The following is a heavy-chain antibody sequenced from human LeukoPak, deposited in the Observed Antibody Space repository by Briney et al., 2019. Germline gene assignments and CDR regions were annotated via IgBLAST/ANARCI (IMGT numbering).Heavy chain of an antibody. CDR1: GYSFSSYW. D-gene: IGHD3-3*01. CDR3: ARQLPGRFLEWLLY. CDR2: IDPSDSYT. J-gene: IGHJ4*02. Sequence: GESLRISCKGSGYSFSSYWINWVRQMPGEGLEWMGRIDPSDSYTNYSPSFQGHVTISADKSISTAYLQWSSLKASDTAMYYCARQLPGRFLEWLLYWGQGTLVTVSS. V-gene: IGHV5-10-1*01.